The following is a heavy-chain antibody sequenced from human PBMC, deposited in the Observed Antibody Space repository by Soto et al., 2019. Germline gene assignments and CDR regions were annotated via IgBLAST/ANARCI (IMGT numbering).Heavy chain of an antibody. CDR2: FHYSGIS. V-gene: IGHV4-59*01. CDR1: DASIRGYY. D-gene: IGHD4-4*01. J-gene: IGHJ4*02. CDR3: ARGASNWQYFDY. Sequence: LSLTCTVSDASIRGYYWSWIRQPPGKGLEWIGYFHYSGISNYNSSLKSRVTMSLDTSKNQFSLKLSSVSAADTAIYYCARGASNWQYFDYWGQGALVTVSS.